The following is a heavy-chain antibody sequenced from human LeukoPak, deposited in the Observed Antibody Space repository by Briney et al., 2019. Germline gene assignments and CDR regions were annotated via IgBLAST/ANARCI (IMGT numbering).Heavy chain of an antibody. CDR1: GYTFTSYG. CDR2: ISAYNGNT. Sequence: ASVKVSCKASGYTFTSYGIGWVRQAPGQGLEWMGWISAYNGNTNYAQKLQGRVTMTTDTSTSTAYTELRSLRSDDTAVYYCARDLSIAVAGNVGYWGQGTLVTVSS. J-gene: IGHJ4*02. CDR3: ARDLSIAVAGNVGY. V-gene: IGHV1-18*04. D-gene: IGHD6-19*01.